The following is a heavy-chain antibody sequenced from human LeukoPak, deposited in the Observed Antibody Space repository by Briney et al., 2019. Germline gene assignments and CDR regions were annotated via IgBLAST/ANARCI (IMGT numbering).Heavy chain of an antibody. CDR3: ARETASSQNFDY. J-gene: IGHJ4*02. D-gene: IGHD6-6*01. CDR2: IYYNGYT. Sequence: NPSETLSPTCTVSGDSISRGGYYWTWIRQHPGKGLEWIGYIYYNGYTYYHPSLKSRVTISLGTSKNQFSLNLSSVTAADTAVYFCARETASSQNFDYWGQGTLVTVSS. V-gene: IGHV4-31*03. CDR1: GDSISRGGYY.